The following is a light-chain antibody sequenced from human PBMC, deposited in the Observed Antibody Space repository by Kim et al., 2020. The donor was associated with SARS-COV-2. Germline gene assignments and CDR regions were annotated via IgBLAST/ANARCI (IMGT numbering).Light chain of an antibody. CDR3: QQYYSTPQT. CDR2: WAS. J-gene: IGKJ2*01. Sequence: DIVMTQSPDSLAVSLGERATINCKSSQSVLYSSNNKNYLAWYQQKPGQPPKLLIYWASTRESGVPDRFSGSGSGTDFTLTISSLQAEDVAVYYCQQYYSTPQTFAQGTKLEI. CDR1: QSVLYSSNNKNY. V-gene: IGKV4-1*01.